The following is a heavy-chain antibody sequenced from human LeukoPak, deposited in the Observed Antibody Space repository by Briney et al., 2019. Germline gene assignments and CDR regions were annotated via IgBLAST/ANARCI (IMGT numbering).Heavy chain of an antibody. CDR1: GGSFSGYY. J-gene: IGHJ5*02. CDR3: ARDEYSSGWGANWFDP. CDR2: IYYSGST. V-gene: IGHV4-34*01. Sequence: SETLSLTCAVYGGSFSGYYWSWIRQPPGKGLEWIGSIYYSGSTYYNPSLKSRVTISVDTSKNQFSLKLSSVTAADTAVYYCARDEYSSGWGANWFDPWGQGTLVTVSS. D-gene: IGHD6-19*01.